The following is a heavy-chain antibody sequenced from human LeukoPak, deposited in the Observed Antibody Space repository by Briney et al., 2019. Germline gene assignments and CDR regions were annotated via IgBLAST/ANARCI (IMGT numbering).Heavy chain of an antibody. D-gene: IGHD2-21*01. V-gene: IGHV4-39*02. CDR3: ARKGPEHLPTYFDH. Sequence: ASETLSLTCTVSGVSISSNSYYWGWIRQPPGKGLEWIGSIYYSGSTNYNPSLSGRVAISLDKSRNHFTLMVTAVTAADTAFYYCARKGPEHLPTYFDHWGRGILVTVSS. CDR1: GVSISSNSYY. CDR2: IYYSGST. J-gene: IGHJ4*02.